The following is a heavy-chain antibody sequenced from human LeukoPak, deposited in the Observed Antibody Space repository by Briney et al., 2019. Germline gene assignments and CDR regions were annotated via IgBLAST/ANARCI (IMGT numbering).Heavy chain of an antibody. V-gene: IGHV3-21*01. CDR2: ISSSSYI. D-gene: IGHD1-26*01. J-gene: IGHJ3*02. CDR1: GFTFSSYS. CDR3: ARIGVGIVAFDI. Sequence: GGSLRLSCAASGFTFSSYSMNWVRQAPGKGLEWVSSISSSSYIYYADSVKGRFTISRDNAKNSLYLQMNSLRAEDTAVYYCARIGVGIVAFDIWGQGTMVTVSS.